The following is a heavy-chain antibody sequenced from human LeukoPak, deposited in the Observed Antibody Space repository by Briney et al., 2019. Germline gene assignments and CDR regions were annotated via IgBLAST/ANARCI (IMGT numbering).Heavy chain of an antibody. CDR3: ARAQRITIFGGRSPLAY. D-gene: IGHD3-3*01. CDR1: GYTFTSYD. J-gene: IGHJ4*02. V-gene: IGHV1-8*01. Sequence: GASVTVSFKASGYTFTSYDINWVRQATGQGLKWMGWMNPNSGNTGYAQKFQGRVTMTRNTSISTAYMELSSLRSEDTAVYYCARAQRITIFGGRSPLAYWGQGTLVTVSS. CDR2: MNPNSGNT.